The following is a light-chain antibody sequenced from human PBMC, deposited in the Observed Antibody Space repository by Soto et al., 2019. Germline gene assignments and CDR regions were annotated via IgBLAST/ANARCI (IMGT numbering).Light chain of an antibody. Sequence: QSALTQPPSASGSPGQSFTISCTGTSSDVVSYNYVSWYQQHPGKAPNLMLYEVSERPPGVPDRFSGSKSGNTASLTVSWLMADDEADYYCSSYAGSNNLRFGGGTKRTVL. CDR3: SSYAGSNNLR. CDR2: EVS. J-gene: IGLJ3*02. CDR1: SSDVVSYNY. V-gene: IGLV2-8*01.